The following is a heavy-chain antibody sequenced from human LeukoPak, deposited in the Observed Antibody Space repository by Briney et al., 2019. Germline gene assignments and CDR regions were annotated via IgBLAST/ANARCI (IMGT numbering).Heavy chain of an antibody. CDR1: GGSISSGGYY. CDR3: ARTSGYYYATHDY. J-gene: IGHJ4*02. Sequence: SETLSLTCTVSGGSISSGGYYWSWIRQHPGKGLEWIGYIYYSGSTYYNPSLKSRVTISVDTSKNQFSLKLSPVTAADTAVYYCARTSGYYYATHDYWGQGTLVTVSS. V-gene: IGHV4-31*03. CDR2: IYYSGST. D-gene: IGHD3-22*01.